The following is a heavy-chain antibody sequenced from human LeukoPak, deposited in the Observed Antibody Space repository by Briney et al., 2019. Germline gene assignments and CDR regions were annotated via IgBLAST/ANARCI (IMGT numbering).Heavy chain of an antibody. CDR2: MNPNSGNT. CDR1: GYTFTIYY. V-gene: IGHV1-8*02. Sequence: GASVKVSCKASGYTFTIYYIHWVRQATGQGLEWMGWMNPNSGNTGYAQKFQGRVTMTRNTSISTAYMELSSLRSEDTAVYYCARGLYGSGWPRRGYYYYYMDVWGKGTTVTISS. D-gene: IGHD6-19*01. CDR3: ARGLYGSGWPRRGYYYYYMDV. J-gene: IGHJ6*03.